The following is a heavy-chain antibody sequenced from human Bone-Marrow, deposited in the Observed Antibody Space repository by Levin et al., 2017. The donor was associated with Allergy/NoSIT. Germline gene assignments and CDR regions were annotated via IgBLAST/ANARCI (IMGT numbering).Heavy chain of an antibody. J-gene: IGHJ6*02. CDR3: ASSVIQTYYYYGMDV. CDR1: GGTFSSYA. Sequence: SVKVSCKASGGTFSSYAISWVRQAPGQGLEWMGGIIPIFGTANYAQKFQGRVTITADESTSTAYMELSSLRSEDTAVYYCASSVIQTYYYYGMDVWGQGTTVTVSS. D-gene: IGHD5-18*01. V-gene: IGHV1-69*13. CDR2: IIPIFGTA.